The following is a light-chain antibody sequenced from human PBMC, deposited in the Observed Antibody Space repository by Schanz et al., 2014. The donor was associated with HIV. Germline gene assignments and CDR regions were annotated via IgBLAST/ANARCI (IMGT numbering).Light chain of an antibody. CDR2: EVS. CDR1: SNDVGTTDR. CDR3: SSYTNNNTVV. V-gene: IGLV2-14*02. J-gene: IGLJ2*01. Sequence: QSALAQPASVSGSPGQSITISCTGTSNDVGTTDRVSWYQQHPDKAPKLMIYEVSERPPGVSSRFSGSKSGNTASLTISGLQAGDETDFYCSSYTNNNTVVFGGGTKLTVL.